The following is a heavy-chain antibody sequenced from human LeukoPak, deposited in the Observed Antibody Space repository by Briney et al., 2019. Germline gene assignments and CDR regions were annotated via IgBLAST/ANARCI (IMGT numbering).Heavy chain of an antibody. CDR2: INPSCGST. Sequence: ASVKVSCKASGYTFTSYYMHWVRQAPGQGLERMGIINPSCGSTSYAQKFQGRVTMTRDTSTSTVYMELSSLRSEDTAVYYCASPGEKDYYFDYWGQGTLVTVSS. V-gene: IGHV1-46*01. J-gene: IGHJ4*02. CDR1: GYTFTSYY. D-gene: IGHD3-16*01. CDR3: ASPGEKDYYFDY.